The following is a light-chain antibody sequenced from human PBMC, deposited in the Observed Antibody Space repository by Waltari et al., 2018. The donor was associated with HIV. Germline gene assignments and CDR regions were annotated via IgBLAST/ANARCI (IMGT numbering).Light chain of an antibody. Sequence: QSVLTQPPSVSGAPGQRVTISCTGSSSNIGAGYDVHWYQQLPGTAPKLLISGDSNRPSGVPDGFSGSKSGTSASLAITGLQAEDEADYYCQSYDSSLSGSRVFGGGTKLTVL. V-gene: IGLV1-40*01. J-gene: IGLJ2*01. CDR2: GDS. CDR1: SSNIGAGYD. CDR3: QSYDSSLSGSRV.